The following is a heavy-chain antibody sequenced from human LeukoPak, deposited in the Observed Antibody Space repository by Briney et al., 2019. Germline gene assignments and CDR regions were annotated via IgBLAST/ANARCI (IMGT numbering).Heavy chain of an antibody. J-gene: IGHJ5*02. CDR3: AKHGGSYPYNWVDP. V-gene: IGHV3-7*03. CDR1: GFTLSSYW. D-gene: IGHD1-26*01. Sequence: GGSLRLTCEVSGFTLSSYWMSWVRQAPGKGLERVCHIKTDGSEEYYVDSVKGRFTFSRDNSKNTLYLQMNSLRAEDTAVYYCAKHGGSYPYNWVDPSGQGTLVTVSS. CDR2: IKTDGSEE.